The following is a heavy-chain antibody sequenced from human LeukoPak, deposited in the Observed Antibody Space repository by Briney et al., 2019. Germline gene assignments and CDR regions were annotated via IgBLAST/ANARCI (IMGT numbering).Heavy chain of an antibody. CDR1: GFTFSSYS. D-gene: IGHD2-15*01. J-gene: IGHJ4*02. V-gene: IGHV3-21*01. CDR2: ISSSSSYI. Sequence: GGSLRLSCAASGFTFSSYSMNWVRQAPGKGLEWVSSISSSSSYIYYADSVKGRLTISRDNAKNSLYLQMNSLRAEDTAVYYCARAEDCSGGSCYFDYWGQGTLVTVSS. CDR3: ARAEDCSGGSCYFDY.